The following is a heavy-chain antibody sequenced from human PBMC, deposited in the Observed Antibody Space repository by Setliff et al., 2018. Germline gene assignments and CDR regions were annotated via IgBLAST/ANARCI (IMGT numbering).Heavy chain of an antibody. CDR2: ISAYNGNT. D-gene: IGHD3-22*01. J-gene: IGHJ4*02. V-gene: IGHV1-18*01. CDR3: ASGYYDSSGYLPFDY. CDR1: GYTFSNYG. Sequence: ASVKVSCKASGYTFSNYGISWVRQAPGQGLEWMGWISAYNGNTNYAQKFQGRVTMTTDTSTSTAYMELRSLRSNDTAVYYCASGYYDSSGYLPFDYWGQGTLVTVSS.